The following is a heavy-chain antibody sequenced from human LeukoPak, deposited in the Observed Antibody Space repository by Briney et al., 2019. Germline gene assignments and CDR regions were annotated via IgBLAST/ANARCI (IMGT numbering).Heavy chain of an antibody. V-gene: IGHV4-34*01. J-gene: IGHJ4*02. CDR1: GGSFYGYY. CDR2: INHSGST. D-gene: IGHD6-19*01. Sequence: SGTLSLSCAVYGGSFYGYYCSWIRQPPGKGLEWIGEINHSGSTNYNPSLKSRVTISVDTSKNQFSLKLSSVTAADTAVYYCARGQKFRPQGAGISSHYFDYWGQGTLVTVSS. CDR3: ARGQKFRPQGAGISSHYFDY.